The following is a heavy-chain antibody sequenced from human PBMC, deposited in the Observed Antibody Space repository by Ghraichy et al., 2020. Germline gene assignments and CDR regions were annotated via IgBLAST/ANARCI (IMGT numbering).Heavy chain of an antibody. CDR3: ARDHPMGFYRARWFDP. Sequence: SETLSLTCIVSGGSMSSHYWSWIRQPPGKRLEWIGYIYYSGSTNYKPSLKSRVTISVDTSKNQFSLRLTSVTAADTAVYYCARDHPMGFYRARWFDPWGQGTLVTVSS. J-gene: IGHJ5*02. CDR2: IYYSGST. V-gene: IGHV4-59*11. CDR1: GGSMSSHY. D-gene: IGHD2/OR15-2a*01.